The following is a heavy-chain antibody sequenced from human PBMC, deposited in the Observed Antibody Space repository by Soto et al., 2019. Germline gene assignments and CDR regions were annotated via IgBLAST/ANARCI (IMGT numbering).Heavy chain of an antibody. CDR2: INHSGST. CDR3: ARVHDYGDYGCNFDY. CDR1: GGSFSGYY. Sequence: QVQLQQWGAGLLKPSETLSLTCAVYGGSFSGYYWSWIRQPPGKGLEWIGEINHSGSTNYNPSLTSRVTISVDTSKNQFSLKLSSVTAADTAVYYCARVHDYGDYGCNFDYWGQGTLVTVSS. V-gene: IGHV4-34*01. D-gene: IGHD4-17*01. J-gene: IGHJ4*02.